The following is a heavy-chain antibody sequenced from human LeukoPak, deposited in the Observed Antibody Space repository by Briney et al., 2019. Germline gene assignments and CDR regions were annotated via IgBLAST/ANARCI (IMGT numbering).Heavy chain of an antibody. CDR2: IYTSGST. CDR1: GGSISSYY. J-gene: IGHJ5*02. CDR3: ARDSVATNRGLGWFDP. D-gene: IGHD5-12*01. V-gene: IGHV4-4*07. Sequence: SETLSLTCTVSGGSISSYYWSWIRQPAGKGVEWIGRIYTSGSTNYNPSLKSRVTMSVDTSKNQFSLKLSSVTAADTAVYYCARDSVATNRGLGWFDPWGQGTLVTVSS.